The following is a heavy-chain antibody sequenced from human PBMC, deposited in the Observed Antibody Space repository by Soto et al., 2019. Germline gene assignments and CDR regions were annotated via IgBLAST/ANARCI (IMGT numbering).Heavy chain of an antibody. V-gene: IGHV4-4*02. CDR1: GGSISSNNW. CDR3: AVQSLVVRFLGFDI. J-gene: IGHJ3*02. CDR2: IYHSGST. Sequence: PSETLSLTCAVSGGSISSNNWWSWVRQPPGKGLEWIGEIYHSGSTGYNPSLKSRVTISVDKSKNQFSLNLISVTAADTAVYYCAVQSLVVRFLGFDIWGQGTMVTVSS. D-gene: IGHD3-3*01.